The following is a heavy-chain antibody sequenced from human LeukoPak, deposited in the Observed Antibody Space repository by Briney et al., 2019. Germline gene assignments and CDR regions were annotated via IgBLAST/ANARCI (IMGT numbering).Heavy chain of an antibody. J-gene: IGHJ3*02. CDR2: ISACNGNT. V-gene: IGHV1-18*01. Sequence: GASVKVSCKASGYTFTSYGISWVRQAPGQGLEWMGWISACNGNTNYAQKLQGRVTMTTDTSTSTAYMELRSLRSDDTAVYYCARAPVDYYDSSLGERSAFDIWGQGTMVTVSS. CDR1: GYTFTSYG. D-gene: IGHD3-22*01. CDR3: ARAPVDYYDSSLGERSAFDI.